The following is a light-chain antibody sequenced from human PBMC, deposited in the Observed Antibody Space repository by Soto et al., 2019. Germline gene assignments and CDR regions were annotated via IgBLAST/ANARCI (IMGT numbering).Light chain of an antibody. CDR2: GNS. CDR1: SSNIGAGYD. J-gene: IGLJ1*01. Sequence: QSVLKQPPSVSGAPGQRVTISCTGSSSNIGAGYDVHWYQQLPGTAPKLLIYGNSNRPSGVPDRFSGSKSGTSASLAITGLQAEDEADYYCQSYDSSLSVLYVFGTGTKVTV. V-gene: IGLV1-40*01. CDR3: QSYDSSLSVLYV.